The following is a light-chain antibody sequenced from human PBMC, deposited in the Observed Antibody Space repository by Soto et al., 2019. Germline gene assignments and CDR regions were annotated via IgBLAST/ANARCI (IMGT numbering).Light chain of an antibody. V-gene: IGKV3-15*01. J-gene: IGKJ5*01. CDR1: QSVSSN. Sequence: EIVMTQSPATLSVSPGERATLSCRASQSVSSNLAWYQQKPGQAPRLLIYGASTRATGIPARFSGSGSGTDFTLTINNLEPEDFADYYCQQRSNWPITFGQGTRLEI. CDR2: GAS. CDR3: QQRSNWPIT.